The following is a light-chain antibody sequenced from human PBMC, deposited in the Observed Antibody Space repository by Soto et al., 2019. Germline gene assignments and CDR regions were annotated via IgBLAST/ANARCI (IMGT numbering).Light chain of an antibody. Sequence: QSLLTQPASVSGSPGQSITFSCTGTSSAVGGHNYVSWYQQHPGKAPKLIIFEVTNRPSGVSSRFSGSKSGNTASLTISGLQAEDEADYYCSSYTSTNTVEGLGIGTKVTVL. V-gene: IGLV2-14*01. CDR2: EVT. CDR3: SSYTSTNTVEG. J-gene: IGLJ1*01. CDR1: SSAVGGHNY.